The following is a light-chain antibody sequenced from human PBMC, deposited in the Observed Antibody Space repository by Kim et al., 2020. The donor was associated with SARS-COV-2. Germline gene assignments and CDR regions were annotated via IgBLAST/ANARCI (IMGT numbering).Light chain of an antibody. Sequence: SYELTQPSSVSVSPGQTARITCSGDVLAKKYTRWFRQKPGQAPVLVIYKDSERPSGIPERFSGSSSGTTVTLTISGAQVEDEADYYCYSAADNTLLFGGGTQLTVL. V-gene: IGLV3-27*01. CDR3: YSAADNTLL. CDR1: VLAKKY. CDR2: KDS. J-gene: IGLJ3*02.